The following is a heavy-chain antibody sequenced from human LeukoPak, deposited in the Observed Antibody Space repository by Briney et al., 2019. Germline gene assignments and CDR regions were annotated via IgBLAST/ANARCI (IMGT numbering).Heavy chain of an antibody. J-gene: IGHJ4*02. CDR3: ARPTRVVTPYYFDY. D-gene: IGHD4-23*01. V-gene: IGHV3-21*01. CDR1: GFTFSSYS. CDR2: ISSSSSYI. Sequence: GGSLRLSCAASGFTFSSYSMNWVRQAPGKGLEWVSSISSSSSYIYYADSVKGRFTISRDNAKNSLYLQMNSLRAEDTAVYYCARPTRVVTPYYFDYWGQGTLVNVSS.